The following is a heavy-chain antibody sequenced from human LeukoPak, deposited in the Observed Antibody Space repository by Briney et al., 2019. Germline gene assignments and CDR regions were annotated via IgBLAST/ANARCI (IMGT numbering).Heavy chain of an antibody. J-gene: IGHJ6*03. Sequence: GGSLRLSCAASGFTFRRYGMNWVRQAPGKGLEWVSAISGSGGSTFYADSVKGRFTISRDNSKTTLYLQMNSLRAEDTAVYYCARVYYGSGSLHYYYYYMDVWGKGTTVTISS. V-gene: IGHV3-23*01. CDR3: ARVYYGSGSLHYYYYYMDV. CDR1: GFTFRRYG. CDR2: ISGSGGST. D-gene: IGHD3-10*01.